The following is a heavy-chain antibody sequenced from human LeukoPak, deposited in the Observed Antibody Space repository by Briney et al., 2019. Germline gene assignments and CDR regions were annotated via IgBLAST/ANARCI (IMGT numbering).Heavy chain of an antibody. CDR3: ARDRYGSGTSPDSFDI. V-gene: IGHV3-48*02. D-gene: IGHD3-10*01. J-gene: IGHJ3*02. CDR2: ISSSSSII. Sequence: GGSLRLSCVASGFTFNTYSMHWVRQAPGKGLEWLSYISSSSSIIYDADSVKGRFTISRDNVKNSLYLQMNTLRDEDTAVYFCARDRYGSGTSPDSFDIWGQGTMVTVSS. CDR1: GFTFNTYS.